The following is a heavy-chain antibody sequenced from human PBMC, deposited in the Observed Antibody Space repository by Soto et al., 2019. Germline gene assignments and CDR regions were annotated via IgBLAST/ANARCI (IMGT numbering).Heavy chain of an antibody. CDR2: IYYSGSA. J-gene: IGHJ4*02. D-gene: IGHD3-10*01. V-gene: IGHV4-39*01. CDR3: ARRPLVRGIIPYYFDS. Sequence: QLQLQESGPGLVKPSETLSLTCTVSGGSINNSSFYWGWVRQPPGKRLEWIGSIYYSGSAYYNPSPNSPLTISADTYKNQFSLKLSSVTAADTAVYFCARRPLVRGIIPYYFDSWGQGTLVTVSS. CDR1: GGSINNSSFY.